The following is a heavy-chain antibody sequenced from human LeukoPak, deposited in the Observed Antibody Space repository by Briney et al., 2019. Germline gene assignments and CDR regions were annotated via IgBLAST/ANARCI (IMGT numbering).Heavy chain of an antibody. Sequence: SETLSLTCAVYGGSFSVYYWSWIRQPPGKGREWIGEINHSGSTNYNPSLKSRVTISVDTSKNQFSQRMTSVTVADTAVYYCARGSRKLGNYYYYMDVWGKGTTVTVSS. J-gene: IGHJ6*03. V-gene: IGHV4-34*01. D-gene: IGHD6-6*01. CDR3: ARGSRKLGNYYYYMDV. CDR2: INHSGST. CDR1: GGSFSVYY.